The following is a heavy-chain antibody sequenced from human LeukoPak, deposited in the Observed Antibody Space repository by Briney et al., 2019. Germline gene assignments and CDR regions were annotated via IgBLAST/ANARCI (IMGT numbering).Heavy chain of an antibody. CDR3: ARGPRAYFYYYMDV. CDR2: IYYSGST. Sequence: SQTLSLTCTVSGGSISSGDYYWSWIRQPPGKGLEWIGYIYYSGSTYYNPSLKSRVTISVDTSKNQFSLKLSSVTAADTAVYYCARGPRAYFYYYMDVWGKGTTVTVSS. V-gene: IGHV4-30-4*08. CDR1: GGSISSGDYY. J-gene: IGHJ6*03.